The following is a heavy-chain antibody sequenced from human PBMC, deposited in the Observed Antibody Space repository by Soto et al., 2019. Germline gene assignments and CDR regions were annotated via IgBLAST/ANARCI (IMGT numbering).Heavy chain of an antibody. CDR3: VRNGYYSLDV. CDR2: VYHSGAT. V-gene: IGHV4-4*02. J-gene: IGHJ6*02. CDR1: GDSIIGTGW. Sequence: QVQLQESGPGLVRPSGTLSLTCAVSGDSIIGTGWWSWVRQSQGKGLDWIGEVYHSGATNYNPSLKSRVTISVDTSRNQFSLNLGSVTAADTAVYYCVRNGYYSLDVWGQGTTVTVSS. D-gene: IGHD3-22*01.